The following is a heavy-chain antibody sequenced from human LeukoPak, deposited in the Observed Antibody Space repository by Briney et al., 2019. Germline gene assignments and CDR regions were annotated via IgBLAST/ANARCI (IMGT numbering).Heavy chain of an antibody. V-gene: IGHV3-23*01. D-gene: IGHD5-12*01. CDR2: ISASGGST. CDR1: RLTFSSFA. J-gene: IGHJ6*03. Sequence: GGSLRLSCAASRLTFSSFAMSWVRQAPGKGLDWVAAISASGGSTYYADSVKGRFTISRDNSKNTLYLQMNRLRAEDTAVYYCAKDGGYSANDFDYYFYYMDVWGKGTTVTVSS. CDR3: AKDGGYSANDFDYYFYYMDV.